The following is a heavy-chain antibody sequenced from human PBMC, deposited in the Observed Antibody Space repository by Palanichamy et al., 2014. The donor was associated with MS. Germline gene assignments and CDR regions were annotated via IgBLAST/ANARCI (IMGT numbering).Heavy chain of an antibody. D-gene: IGHD1-14*01. CDR1: GYTFTTYA. CDR3: TTGLAYYFDS. J-gene: IGHJ4*02. Sequence: QVQLVQSGAEVKKPGASVKVSCKASGYTFTTYAMHWVRQAPGQGLEWMGWINPGNGNTKYSQKFQGRVTITRDTSASTSYMELSSLRSEDTAVYYCTTGLAYYFDSWGQGTLVTVSS. CDR2: INPGNGNT. V-gene: IGHV1-3*01.